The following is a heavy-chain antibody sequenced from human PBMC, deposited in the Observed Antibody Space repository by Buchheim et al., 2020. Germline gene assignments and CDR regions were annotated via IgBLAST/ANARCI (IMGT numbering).Heavy chain of an antibody. CDR1: GFTFSSYS. J-gene: IGHJ6*03. CDR3: ARGAPLSYYYYMDV. CDR2: ISSSSSTI. V-gene: IGHV3-48*01. Sequence: EVQLVESGGGLVQPGGSLRLSCAASGFTFSSYSMNWVRQAPGKGLEWVSYISSSSSTIYYADSVKGRFTISSDNAKNSLYLQMNSLRAEDTAVYYCARGAPLSYYYYMDVWGKGTT.